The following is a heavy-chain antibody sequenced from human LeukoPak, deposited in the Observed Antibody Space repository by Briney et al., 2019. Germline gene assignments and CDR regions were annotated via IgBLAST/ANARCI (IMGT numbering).Heavy chain of an antibody. Sequence: GGSLRLSCAASGFTFRSYSMNWVRQAPGKGLEWVSAIDPSSTYIYYADSVKGRFTISRDNAESSLYLQMNSLRVEDTAVYYCARDFRSGWIYWGQGTLVTVSS. J-gene: IGHJ4*02. CDR2: IDPSSTYI. V-gene: IGHV3-21*01. CDR1: GFTFRSYS. D-gene: IGHD3-3*01. CDR3: ARDFRSGWIY.